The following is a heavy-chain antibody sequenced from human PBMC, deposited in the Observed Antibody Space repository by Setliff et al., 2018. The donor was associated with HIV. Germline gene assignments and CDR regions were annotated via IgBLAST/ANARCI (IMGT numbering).Heavy chain of an antibody. Sequence: SETLSLTCGVSGYSMSSGYYWGWIRQPPGKGLEWIGEAYHRGNTNYNPSLKSRVTMSVDKSLNQVSLKLSSVTAADTAVYFCARLDWFSKNFDFWGQGTLVTVSS. CDR2: AYHRGNT. CDR3: ARLDWFSKNFDF. V-gene: IGHV4-38-2*01. CDR1: GYSMSSGYY. J-gene: IGHJ4*02. D-gene: IGHD3-3*01.